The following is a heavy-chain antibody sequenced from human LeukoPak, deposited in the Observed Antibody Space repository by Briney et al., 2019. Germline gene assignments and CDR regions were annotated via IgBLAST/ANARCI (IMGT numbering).Heavy chain of an antibody. Sequence: SGTLSLTCAVSGGSISSSNWWSWVRQPPGKGLEWIGEIYHSGSTNYNPSLKSRVTISVDKSKNQLSLKLSSVTAADTAVYYCARDRGAPYYYYGMDVWGQGTTVTVSS. V-gene: IGHV4-4*02. D-gene: IGHD1-26*01. CDR2: IYHSGST. CDR1: GGSISSSNW. CDR3: ARDRGAPYYYYGMDV. J-gene: IGHJ6*02.